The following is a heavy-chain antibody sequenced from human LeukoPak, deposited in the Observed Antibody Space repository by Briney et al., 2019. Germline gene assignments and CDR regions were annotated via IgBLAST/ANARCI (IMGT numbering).Heavy chain of an antibody. J-gene: IGHJ5*02. V-gene: IGHV3-21*01. D-gene: IGHD3-22*01. CDR1: GFTFSSYS. Sequence: PGGFLRLSCAASGFTFSSYSMNWVRQAPGKGLEWVSSISSSSSYIYYADSVKGRFTISRDNAKNSLYLQMNSLRAEDTAVYYCARDDEINYYDSSGYPNWFDPWGQGTLVTVSS. CDR2: ISSSSSYI. CDR3: ARDDEINYYDSSGYPNWFDP.